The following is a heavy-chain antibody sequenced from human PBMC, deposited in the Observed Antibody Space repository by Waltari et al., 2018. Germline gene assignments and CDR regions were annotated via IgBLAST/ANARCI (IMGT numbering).Heavy chain of an antibody. CDR3: ARGSGVDY. Sequence: EVQLLASGGGLVQPGGSLRLSCAASGFPFSTYVMNWVRQAPGKGLEWVSSISDGGGIINYADSVKGRFTISRDNSKNTVYLQMKSLRAEDTDVYYCARGSGVDYWGQGTLVTISS. CDR2: ISDGGGII. V-gene: IGHV3-23*01. CDR1: GFPFSTYV. D-gene: IGHD7-27*01. J-gene: IGHJ4*02.